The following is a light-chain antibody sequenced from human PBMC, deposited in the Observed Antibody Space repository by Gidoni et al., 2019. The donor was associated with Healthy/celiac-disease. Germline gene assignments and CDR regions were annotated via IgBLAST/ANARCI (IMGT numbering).Light chain of an antibody. Sequence: EIVLTQSPATLSLSPGERATLSRRASQSVSSYLAWYQQQPGQAPRLLIYDASNRATGIPARFSGSGSGTDFTLTISSLEPEDFAVYYCHQRSNWPPWTFGQGTKVEIK. CDR1: QSVSSY. CDR3: HQRSNWPPWT. CDR2: DAS. J-gene: IGKJ1*01. V-gene: IGKV3-11*01.